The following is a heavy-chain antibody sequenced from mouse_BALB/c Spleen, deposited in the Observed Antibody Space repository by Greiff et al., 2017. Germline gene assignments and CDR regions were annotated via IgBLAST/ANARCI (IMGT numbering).Heavy chain of an antibody. V-gene: IGHV1-67*01. Sequence: QVQLKQSGPEVVRPGVSVKISCKGSGYTFTDYAMHWVKQSHAKSLEWIGVISTYNGNTNYNQKFKDKATLTADKSSSTAYMQLSSLTSEDSAVYYCARSIYYDYSFAYWGQGTLVTVSA. D-gene: IGHD2-4*01. CDR3: ARSIYYDYSFAY. CDR2: ISTYNGNT. CDR1: GYTFTDYA. J-gene: IGHJ3*01.